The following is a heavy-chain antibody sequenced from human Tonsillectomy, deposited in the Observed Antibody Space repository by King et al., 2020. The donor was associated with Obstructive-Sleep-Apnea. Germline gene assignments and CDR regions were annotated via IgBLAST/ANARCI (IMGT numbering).Heavy chain of an antibody. CDR1: GFTFSTYS. CDR2: ISSSSGAI. Sequence: QLVQSGGGLVQPGGSLRLSCTTSGFTFSTYSMNWVRQAPGKGLEWISYISSSSGAIYYADSVKGRFTISRDNAKNSLYLQMDSLRAEDTAVYYCARDQRGGSYGAGADYWGQGTLVTVSS. V-gene: IGHV3-48*04. J-gene: IGHJ4*02. D-gene: IGHD1-26*01. CDR3: ARDQRGGSYGAGADY.